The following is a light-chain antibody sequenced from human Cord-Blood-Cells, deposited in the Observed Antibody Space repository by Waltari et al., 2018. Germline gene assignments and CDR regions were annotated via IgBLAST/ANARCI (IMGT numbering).Light chain of an antibody. V-gene: IGKV4-1*01. CDR1: QSVLYSSNNNNY. Sequence: DIVMTQSPDSLAVSLGERAAINCKSSQSVLYSSNNNNYLAWYQQKPGQPPKLLIYCAATRESGVPDRFSGSGSGTDFTLTISSLQAEDVAVYYCQQYYSTPFTFGPGTKVDIK. CDR3: QQYYSTPFT. J-gene: IGKJ3*01. CDR2: CAA.